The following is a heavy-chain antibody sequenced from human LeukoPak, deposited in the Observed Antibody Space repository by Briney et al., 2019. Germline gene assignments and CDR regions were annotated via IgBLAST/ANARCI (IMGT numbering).Heavy chain of an antibody. CDR3: ARALSYMQQLAEYFQH. CDR2: INPNSGGT. Sequence: ASVKVSCKASGYTFTGYYMHWVRQAPRHELEWMGWINPNSGGTNYAQKFQGRVTMTRDTSISTAYMELSRLRSDDTAVYYCARALSYMQQLAEYFQHWGQGTLVTVSS. CDR1: GYTFTGYY. D-gene: IGHD6-13*01. J-gene: IGHJ1*01. V-gene: IGHV1-2*02.